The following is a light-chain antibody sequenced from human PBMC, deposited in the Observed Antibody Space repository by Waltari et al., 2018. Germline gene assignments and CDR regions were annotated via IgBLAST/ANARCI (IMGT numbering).Light chain of an antibody. CDR3: QQYYSYPRT. J-gene: IGKJ1*01. Sequence: AILMTQSPSSLSASTGDRVTITCRASQGISTYLAWYQQKPGKAPNLLIYAASTLQSGVPSRFSGSGSGTDFTLTISYLQSEDFATYYCQQYYSYPRTFGQGTKVEIK. V-gene: IGKV1-8*01. CDR2: AAS. CDR1: QGISTY.